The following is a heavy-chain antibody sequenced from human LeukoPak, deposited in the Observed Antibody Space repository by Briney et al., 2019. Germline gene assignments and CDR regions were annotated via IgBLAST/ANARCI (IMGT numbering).Heavy chain of an antibody. V-gene: IGHV4-59*08. CDR2: IYYSGST. J-gene: IGHJ3*02. CDR1: GGSISSYY. Sequence: SETLSLTCTVSGGSISSYYWSWIRQPPGKGLEWIGYIYYSGSTNYNPSLKSRVTISVDTSKNQFSLKLSSVTAADTAVYYSARISGSYSDDAFDIWGQGTMVTVSS. CDR3: ARISGSYSDDAFDI. D-gene: IGHD1-26*01.